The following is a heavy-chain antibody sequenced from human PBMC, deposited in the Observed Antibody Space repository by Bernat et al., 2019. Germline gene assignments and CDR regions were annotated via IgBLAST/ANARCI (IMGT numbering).Heavy chain of an antibody. Sequence: QLQLQESGPGLVKPSETLSLTCTVSGGSISSSSYYWGWIRQPPGKGLEWIGSIYYSGSTYYNPSLKSRVTIAVDTSKNQFSLKLSSVTAADTAVYYCATLPYAFGGIIYYYYYYMDVWGKGTTVTVSS. J-gene: IGHJ6*03. V-gene: IGHV4-39*01. D-gene: IGHD3-10*01. CDR3: ATLPYAFGGIIYYYYYYMDV. CDR2: IYYSGST. CDR1: GGSISSSSYY.